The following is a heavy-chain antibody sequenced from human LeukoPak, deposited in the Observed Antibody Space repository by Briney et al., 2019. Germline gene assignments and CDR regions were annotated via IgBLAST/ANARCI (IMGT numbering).Heavy chain of an antibody. V-gene: IGHV3-15*05. Sequence: GGSLRLSCVASGFTLSNAWKSWVRQAPGKGLEWVGLIKSKTDGGTSDYAAPVKGRFTISRDDSKNTLYLQMDSLKTEDTAVYYCTGVTWFGYWGQGTLVTVSS. D-gene: IGHD3-10*01. CDR1: GFTLSNAW. CDR2: IKSKTDGGTS. CDR3: TGVTWFGY. J-gene: IGHJ4*02.